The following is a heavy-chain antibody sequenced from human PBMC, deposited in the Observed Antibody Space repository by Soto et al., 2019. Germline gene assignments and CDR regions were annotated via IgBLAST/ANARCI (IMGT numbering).Heavy chain of an antibody. D-gene: IGHD1-26*01. CDR3: ARTRSAWSDFHYYSLDV. CDR1: GFTFNSYG. Sequence: QVQLVESGGGVVQPGRSLRLSCAASGFTFNSYGMHWVRQGPGNGLEWVAFISYDSTKTYYADSVKRRFTISRDNSNSALYVQMNSRQGEHTAVYYCARTRSAWSDFHYYSLDVWGQGTTVTVSS. V-gene: IGHV3-30*03. CDR2: ISYDSTKT. J-gene: IGHJ6*02.